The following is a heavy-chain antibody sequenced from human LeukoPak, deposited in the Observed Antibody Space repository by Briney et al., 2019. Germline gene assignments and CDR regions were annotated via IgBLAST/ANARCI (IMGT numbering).Heavy chain of an antibody. Sequence: SVKVSCKASGGTFSSYAISWVRQAPGQGLEWMGRIIPIFGTANYARKFQGRVTITTDESTSTAYMELSSLRSEDTAVYYCARDRITIFGASFDIWGQGTMVTVSS. CDR3: ARDRITIFGASFDI. D-gene: IGHD3-3*01. CDR1: GGTFSSYA. CDR2: IIPIFGTA. V-gene: IGHV1-69*05. J-gene: IGHJ3*02.